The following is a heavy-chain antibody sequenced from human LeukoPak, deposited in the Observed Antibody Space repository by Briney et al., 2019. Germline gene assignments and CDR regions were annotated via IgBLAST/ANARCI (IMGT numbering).Heavy chain of an antibody. CDR2: ISYDGSNK. CDR1: GFTFSSYA. Sequence: GRSLRLSCAASGFTFSSYAMHWVRQAPGKGLEWVAVISYDGSNKYYADSVKGRFTISRDNSKNTLYLQMNSLRSDDTAVYYCATLSPYNWNLGYWGQGTLVTVSS. CDR3: ATLSPYNWNLGY. J-gene: IGHJ4*02. V-gene: IGHV3-30-3*01. D-gene: IGHD1-7*01.